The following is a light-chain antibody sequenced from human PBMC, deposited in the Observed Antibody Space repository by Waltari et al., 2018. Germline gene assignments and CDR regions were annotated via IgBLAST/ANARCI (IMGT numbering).Light chain of an antibody. CDR3: QQYNNWPTGT. CDR1: RTIGLS. CDR2: HAS. J-gene: IGKJ1*01. V-gene: IGKV3-15*01. Sequence: TVVTQSPATLSVSPGERVILSCRTSRTIGLSLAWYQQKPGQAPRLLIYHASTRATGVPARFSGSGSEAEFTLTISSLQSEDVAVYYCQQYNNWPTGTFGQGTKVEI.